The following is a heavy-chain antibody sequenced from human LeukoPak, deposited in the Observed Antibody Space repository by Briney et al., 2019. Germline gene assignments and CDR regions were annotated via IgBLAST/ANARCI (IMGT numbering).Heavy chain of an antibody. CDR3: ARMGDHDYGDYSWFDP. V-gene: IGHV3-53*01. Sequence: GESLRLSCTASGFTVSSSYMTWVRQAPGKGLEWVSLIYGGGGTNYADSVKGRFTISRGNAKNSLFLQMNSLRAEDTAVYYCARMGDHDYGDYSWFDPWGQGTLVTVSS. D-gene: IGHD4-17*01. CDR2: IYGGGGT. CDR1: GFTVSSSY. J-gene: IGHJ5*02.